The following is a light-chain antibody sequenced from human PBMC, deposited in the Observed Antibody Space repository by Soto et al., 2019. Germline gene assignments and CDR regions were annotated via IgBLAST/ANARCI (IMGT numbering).Light chain of an antibody. CDR2: AAS. CDR3: LQDHNYPLT. V-gene: IGKV1-6*01. CDR1: QGIRND. J-gene: IGKJ1*01. Sequence: AIQRTQSPSSLSASVGDRVTITCRASQGIRNDLGWYQQKPGKAPKLLIYAASTSQSGVPSRFSGSGSGTDFTLTISSLQPEDFATYYCLQDHNYPLTFGQGTKVDI.